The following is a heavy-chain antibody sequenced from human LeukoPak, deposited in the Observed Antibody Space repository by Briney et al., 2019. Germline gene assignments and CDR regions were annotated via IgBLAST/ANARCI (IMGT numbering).Heavy chain of an antibody. CDR3: AKDLLYDFWSGYSDRTFDI. V-gene: IGHV3-21*04. Sequence: GGSLRLSCAASGFTFSSYSMNWVRQAPGKGLEWVSSISSSSSYIYYADSVKGRFTISRDNSKNTLYLQMNSLRAEDTAVYYCAKDLLYDFWSGYSDRTFDIWGQGTMVTVS. CDR2: ISSSSSYI. J-gene: IGHJ3*02. CDR1: GFTFSSYS. D-gene: IGHD3-3*01.